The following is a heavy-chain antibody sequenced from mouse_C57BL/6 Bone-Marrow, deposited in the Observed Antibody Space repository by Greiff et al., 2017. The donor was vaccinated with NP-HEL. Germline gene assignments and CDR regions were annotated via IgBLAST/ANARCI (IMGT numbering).Heavy chain of an antibody. Sequence: VHLVESGAELVKPGASVKLSCKASGYTFTEYTIHWVKQRSGQGLEWIGWFYPGSGSIKYNEKFKDKATLTADKSSSTVYMELSRLTSEDSAVYFCARHGATVVAPYWYFDVWGTGTTVTVSS. CDR2: FYPGSGSI. V-gene: IGHV1-62-2*01. J-gene: IGHJ1*03. CDR3: ARHGATVVAPYWYFDV. CDR1: GYTFTEYT. D-gene: IGHD1-1*01.